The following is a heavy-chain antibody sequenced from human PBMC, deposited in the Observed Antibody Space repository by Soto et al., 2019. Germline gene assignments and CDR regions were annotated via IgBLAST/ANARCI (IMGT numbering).Heavy chain of an antibody. CDR1: GGSISSGGYY. J-gene: IGHJ4*02. CDR2: IYYSGYT. Sequence: QVQLQEPGPGLVKPSQTLALTCTVSGGSISSGGYYCNWLRQHPGQGLEWIGYIYYSGYTYYNPSLKSRVTISVDTSKNQFSLKLSSVTAADTSVYYWAREPSIWGQGTLVTVSS. CDR3: AREPSI. V-gene: IGHV4-31*03.